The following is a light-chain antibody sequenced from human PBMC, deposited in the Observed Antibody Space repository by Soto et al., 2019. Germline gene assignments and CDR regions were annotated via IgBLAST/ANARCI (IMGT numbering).Light chain of an antibody. J-gene: IGKJ2*01. V-gene: IGKV3-11*01. Sequence: EIVLTQSPATLSLSPGERATLSCGASQSVSSYLAWYQQKPGQAPRLLIYDPSNRATGIPARFSGSGSGTDCTHTISSLEPEDFAVYYGQQPYTFGQGTKLEIK. CDR2: DPS. CDR3: QQPYT. CDR1: QSVSSY.